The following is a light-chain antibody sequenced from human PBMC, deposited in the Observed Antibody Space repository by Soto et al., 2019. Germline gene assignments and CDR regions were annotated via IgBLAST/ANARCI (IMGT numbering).Light chain of an antibody. CDR3: QQYGSSPRT. Sequence: EIVLTQSPGTLSFSPGERATLSCRASQSVSSSYLAWYQQKPGQAPRLLIYGASSRATGIPDRFSGSGSGTDFTLTISRLEPEDFAVYCWQQYGSSPRTFGQGTKVEIK. V-gene: IGKV3-20*01. CDR1: QSVSSSY. J-gene: IGKJ1*01. CDR2: GAS.